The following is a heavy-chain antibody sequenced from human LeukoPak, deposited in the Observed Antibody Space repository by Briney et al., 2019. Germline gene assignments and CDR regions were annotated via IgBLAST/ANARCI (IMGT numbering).Heavy chain of an antibody. CDR2: INHSGST. D-gene: IGHD3-9*01. CDR3: ARGVVLRYFDWLYPNWFDP. CDR1: GGSFSGYY. Sequence: SETLPLTCAVYGGSFSGYYWSWIRQPPGKGLEWIGEINHSGSTNYNPSLKSRVTISVDTSKNQFSLKLSSVTAADTAVYYCARGVVLRYFDWLYPNWFDPWGQGTLVTVSS. J-gene: IGHJ5*02. V-gene: IGHV4-34*01.